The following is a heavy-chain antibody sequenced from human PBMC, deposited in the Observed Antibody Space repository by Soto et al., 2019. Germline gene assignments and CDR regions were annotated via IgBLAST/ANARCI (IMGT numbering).Heavy chain of an antibody. D-gene: IGHD5-12*01. V-gene: IGHV1-69*01. J-gene: IGHJ4*02. Sequence: QVQLVQSGAEVKKPGSSVKVSCKASGDRFSGYGFSWGRQAPGQGLEWMGGIIPILGTADYAQKFQGSVTITADESTTTVYMVLSSLRSEDTAVYYCARGYSGYEFDCWGQGTLVTVSS. CDR3: ARGYSGYEFDC. CDR2: IIPILGTA. CDR1: GDRFSGYG.